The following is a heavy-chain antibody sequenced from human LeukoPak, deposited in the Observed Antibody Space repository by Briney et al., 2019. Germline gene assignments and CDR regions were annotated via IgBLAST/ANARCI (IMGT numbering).Heavy chain of an antibody. D-gene: IGHD3-22*01. CDR1: GYTFTGYY. CDR2: INPNSGGT. J-gene: IGHJ3*02. Sequence: ASVKVSCKASGYTFTGYYMHWVRQAPGQGLEWMGWINPNSGGTNYAQKFQGRVTMTRDTSISTAYMELSRLRSDDTAVYYCARVGYYNSSGYPTNAFDIWGQGTMVTVSS. V-gene: IGHV1-2*02. CDR3: ARVGYYNSSGYPTNAFDI.